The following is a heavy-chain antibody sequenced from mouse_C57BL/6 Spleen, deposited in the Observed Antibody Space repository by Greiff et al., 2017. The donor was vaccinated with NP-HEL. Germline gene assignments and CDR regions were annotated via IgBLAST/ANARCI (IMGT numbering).Heavy chain of an antibody. Sequence: VQLQQPGAELVMPGASVKLSCKASGYTFTSYWMHWVKQRPGQGLEWIGEIDPSDSYTNYNQKFKGKSTLTVDKSSSTAYMQLSSLTSEDSAVYYCARKAQTARYAMDYWGQGTSVTVSS. CDR2: IDPSDSYT. D-gene: IGHD3-2*01. J-gene: IGHJ4*01. CDR1: GYTFTSYW. CDR3: ARKAQTARYAMDY. V-gene: IGHV1-69*01.